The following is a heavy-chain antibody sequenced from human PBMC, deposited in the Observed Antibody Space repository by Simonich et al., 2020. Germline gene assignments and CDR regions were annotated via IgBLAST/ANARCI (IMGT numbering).Heavy chain of an antibody. CDR1: GFTVSSNY. Sequence: EVQLVESGGGLIQPGGSLRLSCAASGFTVSSNYMSWVRQAPGKGLEWVQVISSVGSTYYADSVKGRFTISRDKSKNTLYLQINSLRAEDTAVYYCARWTATGYYFDYWGQGTLVTVSS. V-gene: IGHV3-53*01. J-gene: IGHJ4*02. D-gene: IGHD1-1*01. CDR2: ISSVGST. CDR3: ARWTATGYYFDY.